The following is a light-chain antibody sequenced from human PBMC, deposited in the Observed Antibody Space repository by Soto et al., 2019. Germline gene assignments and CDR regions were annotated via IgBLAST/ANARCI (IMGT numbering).Light chain of an antibody. V-gene: IGLV1-40*01. CDR2: GNS. CDR1: SSNIWAGYD. J-gene: IGLJ3*02. Sequence: QSVLTQPPSVSGAPGQRVTISCTGSSSNIWAGYDVHWYQQLPGTAPKLLIYGNSNRPSGVPDRFSGSKSGTSASLAITGLQAEDEADYYCQSYDSSLRGVFGGGTKVTVL. CDR3: QSYDSSLRGV.